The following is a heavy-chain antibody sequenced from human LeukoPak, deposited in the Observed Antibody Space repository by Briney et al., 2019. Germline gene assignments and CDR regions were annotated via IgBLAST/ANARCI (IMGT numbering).Heavy chain of an antibody. CDR1: GGSIATYY. CDR3: ARDIRNIGSNYPDY. J-gene: IGHJ4*02. Sequence: SETLSLTCTVSGGSIATYYWSWIRQPAGKGLEWIGRIYDSGSTQYNPSLKSRVTMSVDRSRNQFSLKLSSVTAADTALYFCARDIRNIGSNYPDYSGRGSLVTVSS. V-gene: IGHV4-4*07. D-gene: IGHD3-10*01. CDR2: IYDSGST.